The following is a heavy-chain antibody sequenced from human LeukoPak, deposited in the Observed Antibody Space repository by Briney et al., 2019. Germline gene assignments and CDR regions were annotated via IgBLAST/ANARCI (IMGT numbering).Heavy chain of an antibody. D-gene: IGHD6-19*01. V-gene: IGHV4-34*01. Sequence: SETLSLTCAVYSGSFSGYYWSWIRQPPGKGLEWIGEINHSGSTNYTPSLKSRVTISVDTSKNQFSLKLSSVTAADTAVYYCAKSSGWQVRDSYYFDHWGQGTLVTVSS. CDR1: SGSFSGYY. J-gene: IGHJ4*02. CDR2: INHSGST. CDR3: AKSSGWQVRDSYYFDH.